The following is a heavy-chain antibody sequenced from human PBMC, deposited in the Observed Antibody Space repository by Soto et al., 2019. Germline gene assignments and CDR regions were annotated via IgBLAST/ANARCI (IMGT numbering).Heavy chain of an antibody. CDR3: ARDYRYACDY. D-gene: IGHD5-18*01. CDR2: ISSSGGTT. CDR1: GFTFSSFA. Sequence: GGSLRLSCAVSGFTFSSFAMSWVRQAPGKGLEWVSVISSSGGTTYYADSVKGRFTISRDNSKNTLYLQMNSLRAEDTAVYYCARDYRYACDYWGQGTLVTVSS. J-gene: IGHJ4*02. V-gene: IGHV3-23*01.